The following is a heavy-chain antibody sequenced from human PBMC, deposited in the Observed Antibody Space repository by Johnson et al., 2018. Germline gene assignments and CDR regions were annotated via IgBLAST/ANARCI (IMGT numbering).Heavy chain of an antibody. D-gene: IGHD4/OR15-4a*01. CDR2: IYAGGQT. CDR1: GFNVSSNY. V-gene: IGHV3-53*01. Sequence: VQLVQSGGGLRQPGGSLRLSCAASGFNVSSNYLNWVRQAPGKGLEWVSVIYAGGQTFYAGSVKGRFTISRDNSRNTLYLHMSTLRAEDTAVYYCERESTMGYSPEGDAFNIWGQGTMVIVSS. J-gene: IGHJ3*02. CDR3: ERESTMGYSPEGDAFNI.